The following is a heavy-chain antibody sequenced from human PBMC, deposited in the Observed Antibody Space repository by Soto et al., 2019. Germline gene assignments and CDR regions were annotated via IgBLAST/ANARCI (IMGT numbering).Heavy chain of an antibody. CDR2: IIPISGTA. D-gene: IGHD2-2*01. V-gene: IGHV1-69*01. CDR1: GGTXXXYA. Sequence: QVQLVQSGAEVKKPGSSVKVSCKASGGTXXXYAISWVRQAPGQGLEWMGGIIPISGTANYAQKFQGRVTITADESTSTAYMELSSLRSEDTAVYYCARSQGSSTSLEIYYYYYYGMDVWGQGTTVTVSS. CDR3: ARSQGSSTSLEIYYYYYYGMDV. J-gene: IGHJ6*02.